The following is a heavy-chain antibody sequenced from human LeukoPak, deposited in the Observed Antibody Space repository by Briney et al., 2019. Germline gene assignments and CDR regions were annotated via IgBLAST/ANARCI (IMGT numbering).Heavy chain of an antibody. V-gene: IGHV4-59*01. D-gene: IGHD6-13*01. CDR1: GGSISRYY. Sequence: PSETLSLTCTVSGGSISRYYWSWIRQPPEKGLEWIGYIYYSGSTNYNPSLKSRVTISVDTSKNQFSPKLSSVTAADTAVYYCARGSIAAAGDAFDIWGQGTMVTVSS. CDR3: ARGSIAAAGDAFDI. J-gene: IGHJ3*02. CDR2: IYYSGST.